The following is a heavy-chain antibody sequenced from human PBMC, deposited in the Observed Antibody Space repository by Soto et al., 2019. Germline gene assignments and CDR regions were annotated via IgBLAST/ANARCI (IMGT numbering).Heavy chain of an antibody. CDR1: GGSFSGYY. J-gene: IGHJ5*02. CDR2: INHSGST. Sequence: PSETLSLTCAVYGGSFSGYYWSWIRQPPGKGLEWIGEINHSGSTNYNPSLKSRVTISVDTSKNQFSLKLSSVTAADTAVYYCARGTFRGYCSGGSCLGWFDPWGQGTLVTVSS. CDR3: ARGTFRGYCSGGSCLGWFDP. V-gene: IGHV4-34*01. D-gene: IGHD2-15*01.